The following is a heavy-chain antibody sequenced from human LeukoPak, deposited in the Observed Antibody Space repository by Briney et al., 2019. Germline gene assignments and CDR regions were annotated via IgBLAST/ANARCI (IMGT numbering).Heavy chain of an antibody. J-gene: IGHJ6*04. V-gene: IGHV3-23*01. Sequence: GGSLRLSCAASGFTVSSNYMSWVRQAPGKGLEWVSAISGSGGSTYYADSVKGRFTISRDNSKNTLYLQMNSLRAEDAAVYYCAKERLRLHYGMDVWGKGTTVTVSS. CDR3: AKERLRLHYGMDV. D-gene: IGHD5-12*01. CDR1: GFTVSSNY. CDR2: ISGSGGST.